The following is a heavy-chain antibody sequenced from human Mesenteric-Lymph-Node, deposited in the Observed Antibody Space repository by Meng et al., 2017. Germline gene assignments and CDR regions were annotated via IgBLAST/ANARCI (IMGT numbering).Heavy chain of an antibody. CDR3: AKMEPGWYVKT. CDR1: GFTFCSYV. Sequence: EVQLLESGGCLVQPGGPLSPSCAASGFTFCSYVMSWVRQASVKGLEWVSAISGSGGSTYYADSVKGRFTISRDNSKNTLYLQMNSLRVDDTAVYYCAKMEPGWYVKTWGQGTLVTVSS. J-gene: IGHJ5*02. D-gene: IGHD6-19*01. CDR2: ISGSGGST. V-gene: IGHV3-23*01.